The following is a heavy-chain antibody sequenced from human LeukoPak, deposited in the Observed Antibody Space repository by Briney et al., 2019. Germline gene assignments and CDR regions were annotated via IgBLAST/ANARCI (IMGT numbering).Heavy chain of an antibody. CDR1: GYTFTSYD. CDR2: MNPNSGNT. J-gene: IGHJ5*02. V-gene: IGHV1-8*01. CDR3: ARGGLNYYGSASYYKWFDA. Sequence: ASVKVSFKASGYTFTSYDINWGRQPTGQGLEWMGWMNPNSGNTGYAKTFQGRVPMTRNTPISTAYMELSSLRSEETAVYYCARGGLNYYGSASYYKWFDAWGQGSLVTVSS. D-gene: IGHD3-10*01.